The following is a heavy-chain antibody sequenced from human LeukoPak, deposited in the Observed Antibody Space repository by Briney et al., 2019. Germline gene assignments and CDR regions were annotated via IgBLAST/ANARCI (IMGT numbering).Heavy chain of an antibody. CDR1: GYTFTGYY. CDR2: INPNSGGT. Sequence: ASVKVSCKASGYTFTGYYMHWVRQAPGQGLEWMGWINPNSGGTNYAQKFQGRVTMTRDTSISTAYMELSRLRSDDTAVYYCARDAEYYYDSSGYSHGGYWGQGTLVTVSS. CDR3: ARDAEYYYDSSGYSHGGY. J-gene: IGHJ4*02. D-gene: IGHD3-22*01. V-gene: IGHV1-2*02.